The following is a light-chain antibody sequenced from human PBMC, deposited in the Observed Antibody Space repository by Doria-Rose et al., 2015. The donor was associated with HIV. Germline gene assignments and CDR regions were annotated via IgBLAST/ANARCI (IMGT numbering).Light chain of an antibody. CDR3: QQYYDTPS. CDR1: QSLLYTSKNY. J-gene: IGKJ3*01. V-gene: IGKV4-1*01. Sequence: TQPPESLGMSLGERATLNCKSNQSLLYTSKNYLAWYQQKPGQPPKLLIYWASTRQSGVPARCSGSGSGTDSTLTISSLEAEDVAVYYCQQYYDTPSFGPGTTVDIK. CDR2: WAS.